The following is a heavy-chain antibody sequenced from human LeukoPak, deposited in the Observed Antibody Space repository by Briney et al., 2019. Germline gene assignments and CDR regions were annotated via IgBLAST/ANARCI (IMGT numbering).Heavy chain of an antibody. CDR3: ARDFLGSRSWFDP. D-gene: IGHD3-16*01. J-gene: IGHJ5*02. CDR1: GYTFSDYY. V-gene: IGHV3-11*04. Sequence: PGGSLRLSCAASGYTFSDYYMSWIRQAPGKGLEWVSYISSSGSTIYYADSVKGRFTISRVNAKNSLYLQMNSLRAEDTAVYYCARDFLGSRSWFDPWGQGTLVTVSS. CDR2: ISSSGSTI.